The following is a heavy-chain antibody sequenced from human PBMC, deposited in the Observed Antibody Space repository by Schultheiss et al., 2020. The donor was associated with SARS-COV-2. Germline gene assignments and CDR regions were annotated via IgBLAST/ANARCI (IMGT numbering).Heavy chain of an antibody. CDR2: IYYSGST. J-gene: IGHJ4*02. CDR3: ARRVTVVTGGQFVY. D-gene: IGHD4-23*01. Sequence: SETLSLTCTVSGGSISSGGYYWSWIRQHPGKGLEWIGYIYYSGSTYYNPSLKSRVTISVDTSKNQFSLKLSSVTAADTAVYYCARRVTVVTGGQFVYWGQGTLVTVSS. CDR1: GGSISSGGYY. V-gene: IGHV4-31*03.